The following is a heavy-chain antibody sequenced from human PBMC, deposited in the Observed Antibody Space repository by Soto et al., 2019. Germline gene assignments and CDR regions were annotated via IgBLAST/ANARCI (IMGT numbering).Heavy chain of an antibody. CDR2: ISGSGGST. V-gene: IGHV3-23*01. J-gene: IGHJ4*02. CDR1: GFTFSSYA. CDR3: AKGVRGGYYYDSSGYYPFDY. Sequence: GGSLRLSCAASGFTFSSYAMSWVRQAPGKGLEWVSAISGSGGSTYYADSVKGRFTISKDNSKNTLHLQMNSLRAEDTAVYYCAKGVRGGYYYDSSGYYPFDYWGQGTLVTVSS. D-gene: IGHD3-22*01.